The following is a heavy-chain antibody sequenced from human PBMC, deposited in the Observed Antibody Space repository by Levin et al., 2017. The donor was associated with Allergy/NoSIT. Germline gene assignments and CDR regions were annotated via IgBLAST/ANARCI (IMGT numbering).Heavy chain of an antibody. CDR1: GFTFSGYT. CDR2: ISSSSTYI. CDR3: ASDGAEDTLES. V-gene: IGHV3-21*01. J-gene: IGHJ3*01. D-gene: IGHD1-1*01. Sequence: GESLKISCAASGFTFSGYTLNWVRQAPGKGLEWVSSISSSSTYIYYADSLKGRFTISRDDAKNSLSLQMNSLRVEDTAGYYCASDGAEDTLESWGKGTMVT.